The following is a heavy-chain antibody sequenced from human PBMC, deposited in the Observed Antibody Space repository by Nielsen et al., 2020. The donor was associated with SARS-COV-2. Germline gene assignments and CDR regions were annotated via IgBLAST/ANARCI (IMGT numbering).Heavy chain of an antibody. V-gene: IGHV3-23*01. D-gene: IGHD3-3*01. J-gene: IGHJ3*02. CDR2: ISGSGGST. CDR3: AKDAVLRIFGGGDAFDI. CDR1: GFTFSSYA. Sequence: GESLKISCAASGFTFSSYAMSWVRQAPGKGLEWVSAISGSGGSTYYADSVKGRFTISRDNSKNTLYLQMNSLRAEDTAVYYCAKDAVLRIFGGGDAFDIWGQGTMVTVSS.